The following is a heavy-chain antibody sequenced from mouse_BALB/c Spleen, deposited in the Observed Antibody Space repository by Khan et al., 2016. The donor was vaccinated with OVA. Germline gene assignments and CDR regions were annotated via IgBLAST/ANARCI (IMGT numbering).Heavy chain of an antibody. CDR2: ISSGGDNT. CDR1: GFTFSSFS. D-gene: IGHD2-1*01. V-gene: IGHV5-9*03. Sequence: EVELVESGGGLVKPGGSLKLSCAASGFTFSSFSMSWVRQTPEKRLEWVATISSGGDNTYYPDSVKGRFTISRDNVKNNLYLQMSSLMSEDTAVYYCARSNYGTFAYWGQGTLVTVSA. CDR3: ARSNYGTFAY. J-gene: IGHJ3*01.